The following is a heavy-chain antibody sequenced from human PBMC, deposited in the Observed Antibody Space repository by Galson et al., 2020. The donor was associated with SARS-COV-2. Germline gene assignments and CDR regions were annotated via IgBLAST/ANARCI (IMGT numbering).Heavy chain of an antibody. Sequence: GRSLRLSCVASGLTLKNYGMPWVRQAPGKGLEWVAVISQDEIHIHYGDSVKGRFTISRDNSNNTLYLQMSSVRPEDTAVYYCASDQSPYIWASHFDSWGQGTLVTVSA. CDR2: ISQDEIHI. CDR1: GLTLKNYG. D-gene: IGHD3-16*01. CDR3: ASDQSPYIWASHFDS. J-gene: IGHJ4*02. V-gene: IGHV3-30*03.